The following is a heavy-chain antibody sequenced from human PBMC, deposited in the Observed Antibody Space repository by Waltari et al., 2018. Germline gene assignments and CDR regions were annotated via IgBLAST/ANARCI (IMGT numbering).Heavy chain of an antibody. J-gene: IGHJ6*02. Sequence: EVQLVESGGGLVQPGGSLRLSCEASGLTFSSHWMHWVRQAPGKGLVWVARINGDGSDTSYADSVKGRFTISKDNAKNTLYLQMNSLRAEDTAVYYCATRENYYYDSAYGMNVWGQGTTVSVSS. CDR2: INGDGSDT. CDR3: ATRENYYYDSAYGMNV. V-gene: IGHV3-74*01. CDR1: GLTFSSHW. D-gene: IGHD3-22*01.